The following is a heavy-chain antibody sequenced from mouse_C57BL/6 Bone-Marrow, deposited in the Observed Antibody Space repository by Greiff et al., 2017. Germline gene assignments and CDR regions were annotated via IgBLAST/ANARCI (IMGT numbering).Heavy chain of an antibody. CDR2: INPSDSDT. CDR1: GYTFTSYW. CDR3: AMNYYEYDDWFAY. J-gene: IGHJ3*01. Sequence: QVQLQQPGAELVRPGSSVKLSCKASGYTFTSYWMDWVKQRPGQGLEWIGNINPSDSDTNYNQKFKDKATLTVDKSSSTAYMQLSSLTSEDSAVYYCAMNYYEYDDWFAYWGQGTLVTDSA. V-gene: IGHV1-61*01. D-gene: IGHD2-4*01.